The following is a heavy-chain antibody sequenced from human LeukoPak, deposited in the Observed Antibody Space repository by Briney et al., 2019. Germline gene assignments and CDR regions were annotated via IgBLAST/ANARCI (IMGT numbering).Heavy chain of an antibody. D-gene: IGHD3-22*01. CDR2: ISYSGNT. CDR1: GGSISGYY. CDR3: ARDGDTSGYYPYFYYGMGV. Sequence: TSETLSLTCTVSGGSISGYYWSWIRQPPGKGLERIGCISYSGNTNYNFSLKSRVTMSLDTSKNQFSLNLNSVTAADTAVYYCARDGDTSGYYPYFYYGMGVWGQGTTVTVSS. J-gene: IGHJ6*02. V-gene: IGHV4-59*01.